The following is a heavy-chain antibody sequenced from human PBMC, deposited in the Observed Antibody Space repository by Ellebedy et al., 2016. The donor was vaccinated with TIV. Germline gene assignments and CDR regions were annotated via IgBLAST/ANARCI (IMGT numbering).Heavy chain of an antibody. CDR2: IYWNGGDI. Sequence: GESLKISCAASGFTVSNNYMSWVRQAPGKGLEWVSGIYWNGGDIGYADSVKGRFTISRDNAKNSLSLQMNSLRPEDTALYHCARSRSSYYYYGMDVWGQGTTVFVSS. J-gene: IGHJ6*02. V-gene: IGHV3-20*01. CDR3: ARSRSSYYYYGMDV. CDR1: GFTVSNNY.